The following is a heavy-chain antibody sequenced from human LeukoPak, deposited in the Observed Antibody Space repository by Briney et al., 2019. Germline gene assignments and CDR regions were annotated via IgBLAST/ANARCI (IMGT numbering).Heavy chain of an antibody. Sequence: GGSLRLSCAASGFTFSSYGMHWVRQAPGKGLEWVAFIRYDGSNKYYADSVKGRLTISRDNSKNTLYLQMNSLRAEDTAVYYCAKTATVTTRALSFDYWGQGTLVTVSS. J-gene: IGHJ4*02. D-gene: IGHD4-17*01. CDR3: AKTATVTTRALSFDY. CDR2: IRYDGSNK. CDR1: GFTFSSYG. V-gene: IGHV3-30*02.